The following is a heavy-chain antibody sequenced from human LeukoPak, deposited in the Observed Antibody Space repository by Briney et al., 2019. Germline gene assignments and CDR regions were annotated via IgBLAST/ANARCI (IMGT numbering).Heavy chain of an antibody. D-gene: IGHD6-13*01. CDR2: INHSGST. J-gene: IGHJ4*02. V-gene: IGHV4-34*01. Sequence: PSETLSLTCAVYGGSFSGYYWSWIRQPPGKGLEWIGEINHSGSTNYNPSLKSRVTISVDTSKNQFSLRLSSVTAADTAVYYCARKASSSWYVPYYFDYWGQGTLVTVSS. CDR1: GGSFSGYY. CDR3: ARKASSSWYVPYYFDY.